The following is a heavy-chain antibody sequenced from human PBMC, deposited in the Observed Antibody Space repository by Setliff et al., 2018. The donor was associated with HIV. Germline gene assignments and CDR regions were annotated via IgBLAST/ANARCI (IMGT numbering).Heavy chain of an antibody. D-gene: IGHD2-2*01. V-gene: IGHV4-34*01. CDR1: GGSFSGYY. Sequence: SETLSLTCAVYGGSFSGYYWNWIRQSPGKGLEWIGEINHSGSTNYNPSLKSRITISEDTSKKQFSLKLNSVTAADTAVYYCARGPAEWQIVVVPAAHWYFDLWGRGTLVTVSS. J-gene: IGHJ2*01. CDR2: INHSGST. CDR3: ARGPAEWQIVVVPAAHWYFDL.